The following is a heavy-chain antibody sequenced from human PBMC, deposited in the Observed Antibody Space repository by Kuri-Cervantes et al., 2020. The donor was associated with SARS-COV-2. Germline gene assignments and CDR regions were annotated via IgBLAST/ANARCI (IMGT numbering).Heavy chain of an antibody. D-gene: IGHD1-26*01. Sequence: SETLSLTCTVSGYSISSGDYWGWIRLPPGKGLEWIGSSYHSGKTYYNPSLKSRVTISVDTSKNPFSLKLSSVTAADTAVYYCARHEGRHSGEYWAFDYWGQGTLVTGSS. CDR1: GYSISSGDY. J-gene: IGHJ4*02. CDR2: SYHSGKT. CDR3: ARHEGRHSGEYWAFDY. V-gene: IGHV4-38-2*02.